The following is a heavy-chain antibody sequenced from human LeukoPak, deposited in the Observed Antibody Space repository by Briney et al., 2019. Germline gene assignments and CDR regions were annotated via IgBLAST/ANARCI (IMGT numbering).Heavy chain of an antibody. CDR3: ARDASWFGDPYYFDY. V-gene: IGHV3-21*01. J-gene: IGHJ4*02. D-gene: IGHD3-10*01. CDR2: ISSSSSYI. CDR1: GFTFSSYS. Sequence: GSLRLSCAASGFTFSSYSMNWVRQAPGKGLECVSSISSSSSYIYYADSVKGRFTISRDNAKNSLYLQMNSLRAEDTAVYYCARDASWFGDPYYFDYWGQGTLVTVSS.